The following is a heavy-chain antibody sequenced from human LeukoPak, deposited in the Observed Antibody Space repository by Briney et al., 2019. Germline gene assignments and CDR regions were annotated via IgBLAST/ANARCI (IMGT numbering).Heavy chain of an antibody. Sequence: PGGSLRLSCAASGFTFSSYSMNWVRQAPGKGLEWVSSISSSSSYIYYADSVKGRFTISRDNAKNSLYLQMNSLRAEDTAVYYCARGNSVYYYKDVWGKGTTVTVSS. V-gene: IGHV3-21*01. D-gene: IGHD4-23*01. CDR2: ISSSSSYI. CDR1: GFTFSSYS. J-gene: IGHJ6*03. CDR3: ARGNSVYYYKDV.